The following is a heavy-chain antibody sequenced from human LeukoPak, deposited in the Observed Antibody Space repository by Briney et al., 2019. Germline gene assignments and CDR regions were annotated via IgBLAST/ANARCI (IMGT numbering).Heavy chain of an antibody. CDR1: GFTLSSYA. J-gene: IGHJ4*02. CDR3: ATAPYDVLTGYSPYYFDY. CDR2: ISGSSTYI. Sequence: GGSLRISCAASGFTLSSYAMNWVRQAPGKGLEWVSSISGSSTYIYYADSVKGRFTISRDNAKNSLYLQMNSLRAEDTAVYYCATAPYDVLTGYSPYYFDYWGQGTLVTVSS. D-gene: IGHD3-9*01. V-gene: IGHV3-21*03.